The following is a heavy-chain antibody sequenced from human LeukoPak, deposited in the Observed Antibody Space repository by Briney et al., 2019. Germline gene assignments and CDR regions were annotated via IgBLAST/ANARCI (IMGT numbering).Heavy chain of an antibody. D-gene: IGHD3-22*01. CDR3: AKARDITMKVVIIPAAFDM. CDR1: GFIFNSYG. Sequence: PGGSLRLSCVASGFIFNSYGMHWVRQAPGKGLEWVGFIQNDGSDQNYADTAKGRFIISRDNSENTLYLQVNSLRAEDTAVYYCAKARDITMKVVIIPAAFDMWCQGTLVTVSS. CDR2: IQNDGSDQ. V-gene: IGHV3-30*02. J-gene: IGHJ3*02.